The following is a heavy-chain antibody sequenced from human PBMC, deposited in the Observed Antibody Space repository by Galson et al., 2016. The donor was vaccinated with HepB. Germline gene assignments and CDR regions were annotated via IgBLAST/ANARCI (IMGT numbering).Heavy chain of an antibody. D-gene: IGHD3-22*01. CDR3: ARASGPLTYYYDSSGYEDY. Sequence: SETLSLTCTVSGGSIRGSIYYWGWIRQPPGKGLEWIGSIYHSGNTYYSPSLSPSLKSRVTISVDTSKNQFSLRLNSVTAADTAVYYCARASGPLTYYYDSSGYEDYWGQGTLVTVSS. J-gene: IGHJ4*02. CDR2: IYHSGNT. CDR1: GGSIRGSIYY. V-gene: IGHV4-39*07.